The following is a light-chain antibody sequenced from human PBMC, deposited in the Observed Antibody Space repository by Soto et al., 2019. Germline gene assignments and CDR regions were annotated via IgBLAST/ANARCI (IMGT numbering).Light chain of an antibody. V-gene: IGLV3-21*02. Sequence: SYELTQPPSVSVAPGQTARISCGGNDIASKSVHWSQQKPGQAPVLVVYDDNDRPSGIPERLSGSNSGDTATPTISRVEAGDEADYYCQVWDSSSDHYVFGSGTKVTVL. CDR2: DDN. J-gene: IGLJ1*01. CDR3: QVWDSSSDHYV. CDR1: DIASKS.